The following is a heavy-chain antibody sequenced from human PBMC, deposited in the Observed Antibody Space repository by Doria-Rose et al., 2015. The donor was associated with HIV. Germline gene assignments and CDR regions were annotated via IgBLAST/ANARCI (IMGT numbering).Heavy chain of an antibody. CDR3: ARIKSSRWYHKYYFDF. CDR1: GVSLSSPGMG. D-gene: IGHD6-13*01. V-gene: IGHV2-26*01. CDR2: IFSDDER. Sequence: QVTLKESGPVLVKPTETLALTCTVSGVSLSSPGMGVSWIRQPPGKALEWLANIFSDDERSYKTSLKSRLTISRGTSKSQVVLTMTDMDPEDTVTYYCARIKSSRWYHKYYFDFWGQGTLVIVSA. J-gene: IGHJ4*02.